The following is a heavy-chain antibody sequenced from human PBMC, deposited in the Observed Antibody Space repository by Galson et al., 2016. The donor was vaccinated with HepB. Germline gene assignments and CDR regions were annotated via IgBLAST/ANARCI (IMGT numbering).Heavy chain of an antibody. D-gene: IGHD3-10*01. J-gene: IGHJ6*03. CDR2: ITSISSYI. CDR3: ASDTLVVSRGVIYYMDV. CDR1: GFTFSSYS. Sequence: SLRLSCAASGFTFSSYSMNWVRQAPGKGLEWVSSITSISSYIYYAESVKGRFTISRDNAKNSLYLQMNSLKVEDTAVYYCASDTLVVSRGVIYYMDVWSKGTTVTVSS. V-gene: IGHV3-21*01.